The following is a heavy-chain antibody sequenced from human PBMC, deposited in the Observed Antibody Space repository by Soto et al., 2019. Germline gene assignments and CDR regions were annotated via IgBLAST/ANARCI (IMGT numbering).Heavy chain of an antibody. D-gene: IGHD2-8*01. Sequence: ASVKVSCKASGYSFTDYHIHWVRQAPGQGLEWLGRINPKSGGTSTAQKFQGWVTMTRNRSISTVYMELTRLRSDDTAVYFCARGHSTDCSNGVCSFFYNHEMDVWGQGTTVTVSS. J-gene: IGHJ6*02. CDR2: INPKSGGT. CDR1: GYSFTDYH. CDR3: ARGHSTDCSNGVCSFFYNHEMDV. V-gene: IGHV1-2*04.